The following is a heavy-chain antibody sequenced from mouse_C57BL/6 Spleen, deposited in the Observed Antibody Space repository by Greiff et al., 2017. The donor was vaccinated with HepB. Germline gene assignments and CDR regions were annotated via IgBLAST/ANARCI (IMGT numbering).Heavy chain of an antibody. CDR1: GYTFTSYG. J-gene: IGHJ2*01. CDR2: IDPSSSYT. D-gene: IGHD1-1*01. V-gene: IGHV1-69*01. Sequence: VQLQQSGAELVMPGASVKLSCKASGYTFTSYGMHWVKQRPGQGLEWIGEIDPSSSYTYYNQKFKGKSTLTADKSSSTTDMQLSSLTSVDSAVYYCEKAEIHYYGSDYGVDYWGQGTPLTVSS. CDR3: EKAEIHYYGSDYGVDY.